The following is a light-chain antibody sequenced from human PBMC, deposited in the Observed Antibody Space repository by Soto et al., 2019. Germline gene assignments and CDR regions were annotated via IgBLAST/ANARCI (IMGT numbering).Light chain of an antibody. CDR2: GAY. Sequence: ELVMTHSAATLSVSRGETATLSWRDSQSFSSSYLAWYQQKPGQAPRLIIYGAYSRATGIKDRFSGSGSGTDFTLTIRRMEPEDFAVYYCKQYGSSQITCGNGQRRALK. CDR3: KQYGSSQIT. J-gene: IGKJ5*01. CDR1: QSFSSSY. V-gene: IGKV3-20*01.